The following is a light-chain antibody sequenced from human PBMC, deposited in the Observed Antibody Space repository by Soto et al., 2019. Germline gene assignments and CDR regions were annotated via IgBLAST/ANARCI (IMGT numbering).Light chain of an antibody. CDR2: DAS. CDR1: QSIGST. CDR3: QHRGNWPA. V-gene: IGKV3-11*01. Sequence: EVVLTQSPAILSLSPGERATLSCRASQSIGSTLAWYQQRSGKAPRLLIYDASSRATGIPGRISGSGSGTDFTLTISSLEVEDFAVYYCQHRGNWPAFGGGTKVEIK. J-gene: IGKJ4*01.